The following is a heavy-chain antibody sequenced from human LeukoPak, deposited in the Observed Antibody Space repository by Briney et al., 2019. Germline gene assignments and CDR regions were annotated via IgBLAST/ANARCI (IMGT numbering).Heavy chain of an antibody. CDR2: INHSGST. CDR3: ARGSHYGSGSQYYYYYYMDV. J-gene: IGHJ6*03. V-gene: IGHV4-34*01. CDR1: GGSFSGYY. D-gene: IGHD3-10*01. Sequence: SETLSLTCAVYGGSFSGYYWSWIRQPPGKGLEWIGEINHSGSTNYNPSLKSRVTISVDTSKNQFSLKLSSVTAADTADYYCARGSHYGSGSQYYYYYYMDVWGKGTTVTVSS.